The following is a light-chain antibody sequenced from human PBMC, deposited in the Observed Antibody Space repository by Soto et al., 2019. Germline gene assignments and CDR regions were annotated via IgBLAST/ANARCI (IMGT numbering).Light chain of an antibody. CDR2: GAS. CDR1: QSVITN. V-gene: IGKV3-15*01. J-gene: IGKJ2*01. Sequence: ELVMTQSPATLSASPGERATLSCRASQSVITNVAWYQQKPGQAPRLLIYGASTRATGIPARFSGSGSGTEFTLTISSLQSEDFALYYCQHYNHWPMYTFGQGTKVEIK. CDR3: QHYNHWPMYT.